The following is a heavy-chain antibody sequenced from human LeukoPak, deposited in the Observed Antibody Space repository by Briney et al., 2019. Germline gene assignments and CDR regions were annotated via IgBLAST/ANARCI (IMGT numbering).Heavy chain of an antibody. D-gene: IGHD2-8*01. V-gene: IGHV4-34*01. CDR3: ARELPDCTNGVCYTSYFDY. J-gene: IGHJ4*02. Sequence: PSETLSLTCAVYGGSFSDYYWSWIRQPPGKGLEWIGEINHSGSTNYNPSLKSRVTISVDTSKDQFSLKLSSVTAADTAVYYCARELPDCTNGVCYTSYFDYWGQGTLVTVSS. CDR2: INHSGST. CDR1: GGSFSDYY.